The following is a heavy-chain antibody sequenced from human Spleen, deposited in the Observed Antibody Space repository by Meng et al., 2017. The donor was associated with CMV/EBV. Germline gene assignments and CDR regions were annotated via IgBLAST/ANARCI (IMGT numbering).Heavy chain of an antibody. J-gene: IGHJ6*02. CDR2: INPNSGGT. Sequence: ASVKVSCKASGGTFSSYAISWVRQAPGQGLEWMGWINPNSGGTNYAQKFQGRVTMTRDTSISTAYMELSRLRSDDTAVYYCARQLGRYYGMDVWGQGTTVTVSS. CDR1: GGTFSSYA. V-gene: IGHV1-2*02. CDR3: ARQLGRYYGMDV. D-gene: IGHD7-27*01.